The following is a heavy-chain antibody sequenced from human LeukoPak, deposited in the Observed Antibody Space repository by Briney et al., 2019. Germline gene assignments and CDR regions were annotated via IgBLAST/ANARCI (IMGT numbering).Heavy chain of an antibody. J-gene: IGHJ4*02. CDR1: GFTFTNAL. CDR3: ISGFCSSASCYA. Sequence: GGSPRLSCEASGFTFTNALMGWVRQAPGEGPEWGGRIRRKTDGGTADYAAPVMGRFTISRDDSNNTLYLQMNSLKTEDTAVYYCISGFCSSASCYAWGRGTLVIVSS. D-gene: IGHD2-2*01. V-gene: IGHV3-15*01. CDR2: IRRKTDGGTA.